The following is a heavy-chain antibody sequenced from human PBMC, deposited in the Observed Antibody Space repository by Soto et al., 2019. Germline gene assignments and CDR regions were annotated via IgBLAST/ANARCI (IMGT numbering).Heavy chain of an antibody. D-gene: IGHD3-22*01. Sequence: SETLSLTCTVSGGSFSSYYWNWIRQPPGKGLEWIGYIHHSGSTNYNPSLKRRVNISVATSKNQFSLKLSSVTAADTAVYFCARGTFDRSGHFGYWGQGTLVTVSS. CDR1: GGSFSSYY. CDR3: ARGTFDRSGHFGY. V-gene: IGHV4-59*01. CDR2: IHHSGST. J-gene: IGHJ4*02.